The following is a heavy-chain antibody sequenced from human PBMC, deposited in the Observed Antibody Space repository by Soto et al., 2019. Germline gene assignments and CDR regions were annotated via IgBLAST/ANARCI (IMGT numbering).Heavy chain of an antibody. CDR3: AREGAEILWFGESAPGSMDV. CDR2: ISYDGSNK. CDR1: GFTDSSYA. Sequence: GGSLRLSCAASGFTDSSYAMHGVRQAPEKGLEWVAVISYDGSNKYYADSVKGRFTISRDNSKNTLYLQMNSLRAEDTAVYYCAREGAEILWFGESAPGSMDVWGQGTTVTVSS. D-gene: IGHD3-10*01. V-gene: IGHV3-30-3*01. J-gene: IGHJ6*02.